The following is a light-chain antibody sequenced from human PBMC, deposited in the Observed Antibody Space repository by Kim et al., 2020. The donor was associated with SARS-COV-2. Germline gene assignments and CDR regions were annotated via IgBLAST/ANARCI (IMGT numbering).Light chain of an antibody. CDR1: QGISTY. CDR3: QQYYSSPPT. V-gene: IGKV1-8*01. Sequence: ASTGDRVTITCRASQGISTYLAWYQQKPGKAPKLLIYAASTLQSGVPSRFSGSGSGTDLTLTISCLQSEDFATYYCQQYYSSPPTFGQGTKVEIK. CDR2: AAS. J-gene: IGKJ1*01.